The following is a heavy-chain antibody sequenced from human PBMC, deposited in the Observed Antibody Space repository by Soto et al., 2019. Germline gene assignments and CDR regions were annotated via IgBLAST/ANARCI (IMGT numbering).Heavy chain of an antibody. CDR2: IYPGDSDT. D-gene: IGHD3-10*01. Sequence: GESLKISCKGSGYSFTSYWIGWVRQMPGKGLEWMGIIYPGDSDTRYSPSFQGQVTIPADKSISTAYLQWSSLKASDTAMYYCATSGKLEGEKVYDAXDIWGQGTMVTVSS. J-gene: IGHJ3*02. CDR3: ATSGKLEGEKVYDAXDI. CDR1: GYSFTSYW. V-gene: IGHV5-51*01.